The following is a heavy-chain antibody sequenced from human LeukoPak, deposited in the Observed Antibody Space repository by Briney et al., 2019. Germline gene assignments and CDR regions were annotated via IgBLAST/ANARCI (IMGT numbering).Heavy chain of an antibody. CDR2: ISGSGGST. CDR1: GFTFSSYG. J-gene: IGHJ4*02. CDR3: AEGGVGVPSDY. Sequence: GGSLRLSCAASGFTFSSYGMSWVRQAPGKGLEWVSAISGSGGSTYYADSVKGRFTISRDNSKDTLYLQMNSLRAEDTAVYYCAEGGVGVPSDYWGQGTLVTVSS. V-gene: IGHV3-23*01. D-gene: IGHD1-26*01.